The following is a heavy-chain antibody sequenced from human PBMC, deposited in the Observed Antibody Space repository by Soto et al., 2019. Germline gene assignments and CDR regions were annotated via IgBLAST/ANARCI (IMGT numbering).Heavy chain of an antibody. CDR1: GFTFSDYY. CDR3: ARIGYSSGWTFDY. D-gene: IGHD6-19*01. V-gene: IGHV3-11*06. CDR2: ISSSSSYT. Sequence: QVQLGESGGGLVKPGGSLRLSCAASGFTFSDYYMSWIRQAPGQGLEWVSYISSSSSYTNYADSVKGRFTISRDNAKNSLDLQMHSLRAEDTAVYYCARIGYSSGWTFDYWGQGTLVTVSS. J-gene: IGHJ4*02.